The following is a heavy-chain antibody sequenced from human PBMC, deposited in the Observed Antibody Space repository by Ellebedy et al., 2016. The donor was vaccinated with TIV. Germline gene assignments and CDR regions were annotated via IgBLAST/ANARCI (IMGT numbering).Heavy chain of an antibody. D-gene: IGHD5-12*01. V-gene: IGHV1-46*01. CDR1: GYTFTSYY. CDR2: INPSGGST. CDR3: ASAHVDIVATGYGMDV. Sequence: ASVKVSCXASGYTFTSYYMHWVRQAPGQGLEWMGIINPSGGSTSYAQKFQGRVTMTRDTSTSTAYMELSSLRSEDTAVYYCASAHVDIVATGYGMDVWGQGTTVTVSS. J-gene: IGHJ6*02.